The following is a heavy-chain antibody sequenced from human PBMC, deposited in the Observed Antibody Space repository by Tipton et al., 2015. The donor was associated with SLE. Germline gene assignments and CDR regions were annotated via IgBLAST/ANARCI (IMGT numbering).Heavy chain of an antibody. D-gene: IGHD4-17*01. CDR2: IYYSGST. J-gene: IGHJ4*02. CDR3: ARDPIYGDSFYFDY. Sequence: TLSLTCTVSGGSISSGDYYWSWIRQPPGKGLEWIGYIYYSGSTYYSPSLKSRVTISVDTSKNQFSLKLSSVTAADTAVYYCARDPIYGDSFYFDYWGQGTLVTVSS. V-gene: IGHV4-30-4*08. CDR1: GGSISSGDYY.